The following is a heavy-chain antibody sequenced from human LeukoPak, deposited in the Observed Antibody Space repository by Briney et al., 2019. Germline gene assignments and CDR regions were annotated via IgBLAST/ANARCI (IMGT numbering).Heavy chain of an antibody. CDR3: ARLGGYYDPPGY. CDR2: IYYSGSS. CDR1: GGSISSGDYY. D-gene: IGHD3-22*01. J-gene: IGHJ4*02. V-gene: IGHV4-30-4*01. Sequence: SETLSLTCTVSGGSISSGDYYWTWIRQPPGKGLEWIGYIYYSGSSYYNPSLKSRLIISVDVSKNQFSLKLSSVTVADTAVYYCARLGGYYDPPGYWGQGTLVTVSS.